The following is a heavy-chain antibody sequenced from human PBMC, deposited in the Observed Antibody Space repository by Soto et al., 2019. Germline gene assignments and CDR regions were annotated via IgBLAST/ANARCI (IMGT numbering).Heavy chain of an antibody. J-gene: IGHJ4*02. D-gene: IGHD6-19*01. CDR2: ISYDGSNK. CDR3: ARDGVQQWLAQYYFDY. V-gene: IGHV3-30-3*01. CDR1: GFTFSSYA. Sequence: GGSLRLSCAASGFTFSSYAMHWVRQAPGKGLEWVAVISYDGSNKYYADSVKGRFTISRDNSKNTLYLQMNSLRAEDTAVYYCARDGVQQWLAQYYFDYWGQGTLVTVSS.